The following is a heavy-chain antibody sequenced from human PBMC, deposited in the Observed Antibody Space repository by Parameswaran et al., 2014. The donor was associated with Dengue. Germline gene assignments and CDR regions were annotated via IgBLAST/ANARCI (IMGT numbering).Heavy chain of an antibody. CDR2: IYPGDSDT. CDR3: AIIDSTRYYYGMDV. Sequence: VRQMPGKGLEWMGIIYPGDSDTRYSPSFQGQVTISADKSISTAYLQWSSLKASDTAMYYCAIIDSTRYYYGMDVWGQGTTVTVSS. J-gene: IGHJ6*02. V-gene: IGHV5-51*01. D-gene: IGHD2/OR15-2a*01.